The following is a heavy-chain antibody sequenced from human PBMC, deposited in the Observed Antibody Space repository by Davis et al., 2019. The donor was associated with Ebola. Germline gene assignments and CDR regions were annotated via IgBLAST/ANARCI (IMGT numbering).Heavy chain of an antibody. V-gene: IGHV3-7*01. CDR1: GFTFSSYW. Sequence: GESLKISCAASGFTFSSYWMSWVRQAPGKGLEWVANIKQDGSEKYYVDSVKGRFTISRDNAKNSLYLQMNSLRAEDTAVYYCASQITGIAAAGYGMEVWGQGTTVTVSS. CDR2: IKQDGSEK. CDR3: ASQITGIAAAGYGMEV. D-gene: IGHD6-13*01. J-gene: IGHJ6*02.